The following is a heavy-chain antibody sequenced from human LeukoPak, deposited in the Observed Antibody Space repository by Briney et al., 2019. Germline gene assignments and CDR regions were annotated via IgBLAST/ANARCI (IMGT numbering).Heavy chain of an antibody. Sequence: GGSLRLSCEASGFTVNSYAMHWVRQVPGKGLQWVAFIRYDGSDKYYADSVKGRFTISRDNSKNTLYLQLNSLIPDDMAVYYCARGYGENSLNYWGQGTLVTVST. CDR3: ARGYGENSLNY. J-gene: IGHJ4*02. V-gene: IGHV3-30*02. CDR2: IRYDGSDK. CDR1: GFTVNSYA. D-gene: IGHD4/OR15-4a*01.